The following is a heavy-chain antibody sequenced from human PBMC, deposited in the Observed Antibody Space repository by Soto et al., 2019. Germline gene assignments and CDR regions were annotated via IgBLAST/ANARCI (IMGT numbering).Heavy chain of an antibody. CDR2: LVVGTGNT. J-gene: IGHJ6*02. Sequence: GASVKVSCKTSGFTFRSSAVQWVRQARGQRLEWIGWLVVGTGNTNYAQKFQQRVTISSVRSTNTVSMELSSLTSEDTAVYYCATGAYCSGGSCSDYYYYYYGMDLWGQGTTVTVSS. V-gene: IGHV1-58*01. D-gene: IGHD2-15*01. CDR3: ATGAYCSGGSCSDYYYYYYGMDL. CDR1: GFTFRSSA.